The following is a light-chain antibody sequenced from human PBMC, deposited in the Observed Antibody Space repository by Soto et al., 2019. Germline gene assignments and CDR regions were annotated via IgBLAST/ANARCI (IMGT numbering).Light chain of an antibody. CDR3: LQDFAYPRT. CDR1: DRIRNY. CDR2: VAS. Sequence: QMTHCPRSLSASVGYPFTITSGARDRIRNYVGCDQQDPRESPTCPTSVASSVQNGVPSRFSGSGSGTDFTLTISSLQPEDFATYYCLQDFAYPRTFGQGTKVDIK. J-gene: IGKJ1*01. V-gene: IGKV1-6*01.